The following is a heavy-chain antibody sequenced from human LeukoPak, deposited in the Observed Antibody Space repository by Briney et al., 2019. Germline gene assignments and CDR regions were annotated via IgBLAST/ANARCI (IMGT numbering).Heavy chain of an antibody. CDR3: ARVLGSSVDY. CDR1: GYTFTSYG. J-gene: IGHJ4*02. Sequence: GASVKVSCKASGYTFTSYGISWVRQAPGQGLEWMGWINPNSGGTNYAQKFQGRVTMTRDTSISTAYMELSRLRSDDTAVYYCARVLGSSVDYWGQGTLVTVSS. D-gene: IGHD1-26*01. CDR2: INPNSGGT. V-gene: IGHV1-2*02.